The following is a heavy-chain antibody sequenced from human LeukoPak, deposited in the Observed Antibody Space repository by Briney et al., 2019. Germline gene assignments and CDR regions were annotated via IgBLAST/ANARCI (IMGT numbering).Heavy chain of an antibody. CDR3: AKTSRRDSTYDSPFDY. CDR2: VRGSGTAT. V-gene: IGHV3-23*01. D-gene: IGHD3-3*01. Sequence: GGSLRLSCAASGFTFSTYAMTWFRQAPGKGLEWVSAVRGSGTATYYADSVKGRFTISRDNSDNTLYLQMNSLRAEDTAIYYCAKTSRRDSTYDSPFDYWGQGTVVTLS. CDR1: GFTFSTYA. J-gene: IGHJ4*02.